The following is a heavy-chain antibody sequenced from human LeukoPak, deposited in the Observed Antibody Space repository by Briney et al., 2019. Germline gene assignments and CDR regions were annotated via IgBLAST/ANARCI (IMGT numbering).Heavy chain of an antibody. CDR1: GGSFSGYY. D-gene: IGHD2-2*02. V-gene: IGHV4-34*01. Sequence: SETLSLTCAVYGGSFSGYYWSWIRQPPGKGLEWIGEINHSGSTYYNPSLKSRVTISVDTSKNQFSLKLSSVTAADTAVYYCARHTRGFPFDPWGQGTLVTVSS. J-gene: IGHJ5*02. CDR2: INHSGST. CDR3: ARHTRGFPFDP.